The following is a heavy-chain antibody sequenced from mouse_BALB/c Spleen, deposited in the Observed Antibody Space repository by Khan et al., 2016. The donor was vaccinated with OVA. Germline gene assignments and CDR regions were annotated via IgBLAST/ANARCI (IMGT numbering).Heavy chain of an antibody. CDR1: GYSFTSYY. J-gene: IGHJ3*01. CDR2: IDPFSGGT. Sequence: EVQLQQSGPELMKPGASVKISCKASGYSFTSYYIHWVMQSHGKSLEWIGYIDPFSGGTNYNQKFKGKATLTVDTSSRTAYIPLRNLPSEDSAFYFCTRHGDVAWFTYWGQGTLVTVSA. D-gene: IGHD2-13*01. V-gene: IGHV1-31*01. CDR3: TRHGDVAWFTY.